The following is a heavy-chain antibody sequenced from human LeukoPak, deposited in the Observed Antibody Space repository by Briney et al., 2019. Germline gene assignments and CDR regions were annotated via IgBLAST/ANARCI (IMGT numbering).Heavy chain of an antibody. D-gene: IGHD3-10*01. CDR1: GFTLSTRA. J-gene: IGHJ4*02. CDR3: ANEIRPNDY. CDR2: ISISGKT. Sequence: GGSLRLSCAVTGFTLSTRAMTWVRQAPGKGLEWVSAISISGKTYYAESVKGRFTISRDNSKNTLYLQLNGLRVEDTAVYYCANEIRPNDYWGQGTLVTVSS. V-gene: IGHV3-23*01.